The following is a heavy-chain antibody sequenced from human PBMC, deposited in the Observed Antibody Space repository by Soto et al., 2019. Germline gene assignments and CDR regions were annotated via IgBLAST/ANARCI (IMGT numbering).Heavy chain of an antibody. D-gene: IGHD6-13*01. CDR1: EFTFSNYA. J-gene: IGHJ6*02. Sequence: LRLSCAASEFTFSNYAMSWVRQAPGKGLEWVSAISYGGGTTYYADSVKGRFTISRDNSKNTLYLQMNSLRAEDTAVYYCARDGSSSSWYYYYYGMDVWGQGTTVTVSS. CDR3: ARDGSSSSWYYYYYGMDV. V-gene: IGHV3-23*01. CDR2: ISYGGGTT.